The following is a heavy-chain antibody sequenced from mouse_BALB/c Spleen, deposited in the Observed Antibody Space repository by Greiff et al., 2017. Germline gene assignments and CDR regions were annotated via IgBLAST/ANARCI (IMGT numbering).Heavy chain of an antibody. CDR2: IYPGDGDT. Sequence: QVQLQQSGAELARPGASVKLSCKASGYTFTSYWMQWVKQRPGQGLEWIGAIYPGDGDTRYTQKFKGKATLTADKSSSTAYMQLSSLASEDSAVYYCARKEITTASFDYWGQGTTLTVSS. V-gene: IGHV1-87*01. CDR3: ARKEITTASFDY. CDR1: GYTFTSYW. J-gene: IGHJ2*01. D-gene: IGHD1-2*01.